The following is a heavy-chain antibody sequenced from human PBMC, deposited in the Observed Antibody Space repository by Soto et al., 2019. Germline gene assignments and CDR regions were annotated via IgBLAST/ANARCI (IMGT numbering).Heavy chain of an antibody. J-gene: IGHJ4*02. Sequence: LRLSCAASGFTFSNYAMNWVRQAPGKGLEWVSGISDSGDSTFYADSVKGRFTISRDNSKNTLYLQLSSLRAEDTAIYYCAKGRCASCYFADYWGQGSLVTVSS. CDR3: AKGRCASCYFADY. V-gene: IGHV3-23*01. CDR2: ISDSGDST. CDR1: GFTFSNYA. D-gene: IGHD2-21*01.